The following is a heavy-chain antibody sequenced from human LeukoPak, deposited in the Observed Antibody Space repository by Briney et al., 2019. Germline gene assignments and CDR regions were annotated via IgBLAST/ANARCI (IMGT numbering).Heavy chain of an antibody. V-gene: IGHV3-7*03. D-gene: IGHD2-15*01. CDR3: AKDMHLGCSGGTCYPWGY. CDR2: IKQDGSEK. Sequence: GGSLRLSCAASGFTFSSYWMSWVRQAPGKGLEWVANIKQDGSEKYYVDSVKGRFTISRDNAKNSLYLQMNSLRAEDTAVYYCAKDMHLGCSGGTCYPWGYWGQGTLVTVSS. CDR1: GFTFSSYW. J-gene: IGHJ4*02.